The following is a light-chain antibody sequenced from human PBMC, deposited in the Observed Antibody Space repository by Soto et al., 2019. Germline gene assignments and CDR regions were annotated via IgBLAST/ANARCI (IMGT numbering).Light chain of an antibody. V-gene: IGKV1D-8*02. CDR1: QGISSY. CDR2: AAS. Sequence: IQLTQSPPLLSASTGDRVTISCRMSQGISSYLAWYQQKPGKAPELLIYAASSLESGVPSRFSGSGSGTEFTLTISSLQPDDFATYYCQQYNSYAWTFGQGTKVDIK. J-gene: IGKJ1*01. CDR3: QQYNSYAWT.